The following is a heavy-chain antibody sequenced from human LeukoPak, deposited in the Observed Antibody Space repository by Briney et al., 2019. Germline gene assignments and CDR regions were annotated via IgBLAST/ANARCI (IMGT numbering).Heavy chain of an antibody. D-gene: IGHD4-11*01. Sequence: ASVKVSCKASGYTFTSYYMHWVRQAPGQGLEWMGIINPSGGSTSYAQKFQGRVTMTRDMSTSTVYMELSSLRSEDTAVYYCARVTKTTQSYYYYYYMDVWGKGTTVTVSS. CDR2: INPSGGST. V-gene: IGHV1-46*01. CDR3: ARVTKTTQSYYYYYYMDV. J-gene: IGHJ6*03. CDR1: GYTFTSYY.